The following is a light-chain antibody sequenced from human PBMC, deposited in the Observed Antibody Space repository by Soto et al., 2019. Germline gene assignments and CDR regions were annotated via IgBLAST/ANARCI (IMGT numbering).Light chain of an antibody. CDR3: QQYHDWPPLT. CDR2: GAS. Sequence: EIVMTQSPVTLSVSPGERATLSCRASQSVGNNLAWYQQQPGHAPRLLIHGASTRATGVPGRFSGSGSGTEFTLTIASLQSEDFAVYYCQQYHDWPPLTFGGGTKVEIK. V-gene: IGKV3-15*01. CDR1: QSVGNN. J-gene: IGKJ4*01.